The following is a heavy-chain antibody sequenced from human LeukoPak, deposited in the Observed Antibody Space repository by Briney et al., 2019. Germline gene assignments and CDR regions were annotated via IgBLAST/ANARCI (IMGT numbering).Heavy chain of an antibody. Sequence: SETLSLTCTVSGGSISSGGYYWRWIRQHPGTGLEWIGYIYYSGSTYYNPSLKSRVTISVDTSKNQFSLKLSSVTAADTAVYYCARGPRYYYDSSGYYELDYWGQGTLVTVSS. CDR3: ARGPRYYYDSSGYYELDY. V-gene: IGHV4-31*03. J-gene: IGHJ4*02. CDR1: GGSISSGGYY. D-gene: IGHD3-22*01. CDR2: IYYSGST.